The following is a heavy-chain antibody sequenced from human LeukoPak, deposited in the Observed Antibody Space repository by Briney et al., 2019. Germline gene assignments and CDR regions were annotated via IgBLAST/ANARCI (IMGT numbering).Heavy chain of an antibody. CDR1: GGSISGYS. CDR3: ARDSSYYYDTSGYVREYYYYGMDV. Sequence: PSETLSLTCTVSGGSISGYSWNWIRQPPGKGLEWIGYIYYSGTTNYNPSLKSRVTISIDTSKNQFSLRLTSVTAADTAVYYRARDSSYYYDTSGYVREYYYYGMDVWGQGTTVTVSS. V-gene: IGHV4-59*01. CDR2: IYYSGTT. J-gene: IGHJ6*02. D-gene: IGHD3-22*01.